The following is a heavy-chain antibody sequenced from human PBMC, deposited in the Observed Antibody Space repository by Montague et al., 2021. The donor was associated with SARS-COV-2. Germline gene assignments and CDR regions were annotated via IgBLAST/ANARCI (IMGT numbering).Heavy chain of an antibody. J-gene: IGHJ3*02. CDR1: RGSFSNYY. CDR3: ARGRPVQGSFRHFDSISSGALDI. Sequence: SETLSLTCAVSRGSFSNYYWTWIRQSPGKGLEWIGEINQCGAPNXTPSLKSRVTISLDTSKKQISLNLNSVTVADTAVFFCARGRPVQGSFRHFDSISSGALDIWAQGSSVIVSS. D-gene: IGHD3-9*01. CDR2: INQCGAP. V-gene: IGHV4-34*01.